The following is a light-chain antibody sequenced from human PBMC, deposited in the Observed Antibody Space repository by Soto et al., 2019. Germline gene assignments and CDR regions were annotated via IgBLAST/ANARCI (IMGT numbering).Light chain of an antibody. V-gene: IGKV1-5*03. CDR3: KQYNSYST. Sequence: DIQLTQSPSFLSASVGDRVTITCRASQTISSWLAWYQQKPGKAPKLLIYKASTLKSGVPSRFSGSGSGTEFTLTISSLQPDDFATYYCKQYNSYSTFGQGTKGDIK. J-gene: IGKJ1*01. CDR1: QTISSW. CDR2: KAS.